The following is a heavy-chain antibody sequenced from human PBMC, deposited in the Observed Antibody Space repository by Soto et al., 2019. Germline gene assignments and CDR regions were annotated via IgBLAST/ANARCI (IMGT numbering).Heavy chain of an antibody. D-gene: IGHD1-26*01. J-gene: IGHJ4*02. Sequence: QMQLVQSGAEVKKPGSSVTVSCKALGNTFTYRYLHWVRQAPGQALEWMGGITPFTGDVHYAQKFQERVTITRDRSINTAYMRMSSLRSEDTAMYYCASGGAGSGPFTWELPDHWGQGTLGTVSS. CDR2: ITPFTGDV. CDR1: GNTFTYRY. V-gene: IGHV1-45*02. CDR3: ASGGAGSGPFTWELPDH.